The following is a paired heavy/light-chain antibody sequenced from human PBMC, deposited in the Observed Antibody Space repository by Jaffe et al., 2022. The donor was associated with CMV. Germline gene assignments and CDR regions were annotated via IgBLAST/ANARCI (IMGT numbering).Light chain of an antibody. CDR3: QQSSSSPRT. Sequence: DIQMTQSPSSLSASVGDRVSITCRASQSISSYLNWYQQKPGKAPKLLIYAASGLQSGVPSRFSGSGSGTDFTLTISSLQPEDFATYYCQQSSSSPRTFGQGTKVEIK. J-gene: IGKJ1*01. CDR1: QSISSY. V-gene: IGKV1-39*01. CDR2: AAS.
Heavy chain of an antibody. V-gene: IGHV4-4*02. CDR3: ARGPPPRAAAGFDY. J-gene: IGHJ4*02. D-gene: IGHD6-13*01. CDR1: GAPIISSDW. CDR2: IYHGGNT. Sequence: QVQLQESGPGLVKPSGTLSLTCAVSGAPIISSDWWNWVRQPPGKGLEWIGEIYHGGNTNYNPSLQSRVTISIDMSKSQFSLRLSSLTAADTAVYYCARGPPPRAAAGFDYWGQGTLVTVSS.